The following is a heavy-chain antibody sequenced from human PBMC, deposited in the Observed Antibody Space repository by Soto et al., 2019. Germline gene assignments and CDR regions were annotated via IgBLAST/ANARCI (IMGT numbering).Heavy chain of an antibody. CDR2: IDARSNYI. Sequence: GSLRLSCEASGFRFNSYSMNWVRQAPQKGLEWVSLIDARSNYIYYADSVKGRFTISRDNARNSLYLQMDSLRVEDTAVYYCVRGNEMAGATSAFEYWGQGTPVTVSS. CDR3: VRGNEMAGATSAFEY. J-gene: IGHJ4*02. V-gene: IGHV3-21*06. D-gene: IGHD1-26*01. CDR1: GFRFNSYS.